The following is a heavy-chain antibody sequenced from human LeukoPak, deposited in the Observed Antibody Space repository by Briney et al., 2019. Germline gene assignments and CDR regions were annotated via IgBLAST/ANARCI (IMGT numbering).Heavy chain of an antibody. J-gene: IGHJ6*03. Sequence: GGSLRLSCAASGFSFSSYAMSWVRQAPGKGLEWVSSFSGSGGSTYYADSVKGRFTISRDNSKNTLYLQMNSLRAEDTAVYYCAKTPASNIAVAGRDYYYYMDVWGKGTTVTVSS. V-gene: IGHV3-23*01. D-gene: IGHD6-19*01. CDR2: FSGSGGST. CDR3: AKTPASNIAVAGRDYYYYMDV. CDR1: GFSFSSYA.